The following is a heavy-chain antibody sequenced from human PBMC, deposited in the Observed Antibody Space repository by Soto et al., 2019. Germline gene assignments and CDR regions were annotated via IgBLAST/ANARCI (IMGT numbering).Heavy chain of an antibody. J-gene: IGHJ6*02. CDR2: ISSSGSTI. CDR1: GFTFSDYY. D-gene: IGHD6-13*01. V-gene: IGHV3-11*01. CDR3: ARDPSVEEAAAATGAVASGYYYYGMDV. Sequence: GGSLSLSCAASGFTFSDYYMSWIRQAPGKGLEWVSYISSSGSTIYYADSVKGRFTISRDNAKNSLYLQMNSLRAEDTAVYYCARDPSVEEAAAATGAVASGYYYYGMDVWGQGTTVTVSS.